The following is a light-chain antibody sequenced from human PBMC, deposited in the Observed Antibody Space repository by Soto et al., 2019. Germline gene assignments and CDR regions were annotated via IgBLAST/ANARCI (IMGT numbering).Light chain of an antibody. CDR3: QSYDSGLGGYVI. CDR1: SSNIGSNT. Sequence: QSVLTQPPSASGTPGQRVTISCSGSSSNIGSNTVNWYQQLPGTAPKLLIYDNSHRPSGVPDRFSGSKSGTSASLAITGLQAEDEADYYCQSYDSGLGGYVIFGGGTKLTV. CDR2: DNS. J-gene: IGLJ2*01. V-gene: IGLV1-44*01.